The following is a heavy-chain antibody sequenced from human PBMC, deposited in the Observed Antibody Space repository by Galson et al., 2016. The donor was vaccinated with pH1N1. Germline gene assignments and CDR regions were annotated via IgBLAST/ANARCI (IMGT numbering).Heavy chain of an antibody. J-gene: IGHJ4*02. D-gene: IGHD1-1*01. V-gene: IGHV3-53*01. CDR1: GFTFSDYY. CDR2: IYSSGFT. Sequence: SLRLSCAASGFTFSDYYMSWVRQSPGKGLECVSIIYSSGFTYYADSVKGRFSISRDKSKNTLYLQMSSLRAEDTAVYYCARGKESRSSTLDYWGQGTLVTVSS. CDR3: ARGKESRSSTLDY.